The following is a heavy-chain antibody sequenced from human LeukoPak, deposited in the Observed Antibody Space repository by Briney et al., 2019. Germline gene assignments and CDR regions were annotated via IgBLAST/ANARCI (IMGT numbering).Heavy chain of an antibody. V-gene: IGHV1-69*04. CDR1: GGTFSSYA. CDR2: IIPILGIA. J-gene: IGHJ4*02. Sequence: ASVKVSCKASGGTFSSYAISWVRQAPGQGLEWMGRIIPILGIANYAQKFQGRVTITADKSTSTAYMELSSLRSEDTAVYYCAKYASNRAYFDYWGQGTLVTVSS. CDR3: AKYASNRAYFDY. D-gene: IGHD4-11*01.